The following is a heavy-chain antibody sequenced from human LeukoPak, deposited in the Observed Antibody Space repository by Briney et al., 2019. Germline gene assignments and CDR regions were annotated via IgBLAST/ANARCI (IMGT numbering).Heavy chain of an antibody. CDR1: GYSFTSYW. V-gene: IGHV5-51*01. CDR3: ARQRFTMRAYEGNWFDP. J-gene: IGHJ5*02. D-gene: IGHD3-10*01. Sequence: GESLKISSKGSGYSFTSYWIGWVRPMPGKGLEWMGIIYPGDSDTRYNPSFQDQVTISADKSISTAYLQWSSLKASDTAMYYCARQRFTMRAYEGNWFDPWGQGTLVTVSS. CDR2: IYPGDSDT.